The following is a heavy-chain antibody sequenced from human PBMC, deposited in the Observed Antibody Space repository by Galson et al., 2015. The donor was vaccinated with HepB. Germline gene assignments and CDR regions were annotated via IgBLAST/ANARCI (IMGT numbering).Heavy chain of an antibody. CDR1: GGSFSGYY. CDR2: INHSGST. V-gene: IGHV4-34*01. CDR3: AGLPGYGSGTYSTRAWFDP. J-gene: IGHJ5*02. Sequence: ETLSLTCAVYGGSFSGYYWSWIRQPPGRGLEWIGEINHSGSTNYNPSLKSRVTISVDTSKNQFSLKLSSVTAADTAVYYCAGLPGYGSGTYSTRAWFDPWGQGTLVTVSS. D-gene: IGHD3-10*01.